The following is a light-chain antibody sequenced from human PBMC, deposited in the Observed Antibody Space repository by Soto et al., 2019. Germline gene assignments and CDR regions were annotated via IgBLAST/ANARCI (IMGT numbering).Light chain of an antibody. CDR1: QSLLHSNGYNY. CDR2: LGS. CDR3: MQGLQTQFT. J-gene: IGKJ4*01. V-gene: IGKV2-28*01. Sequence: DIVMTQSPLSLPVTPGEPASISCRSSQSLLHSNGYNYLDWYLQKPGQSPQLLIYLGSSRASGVPDRFSGSGSGTDFTLEISRVEAEDVGIYYCMQGLQTQFTFGGGTKVDIK.